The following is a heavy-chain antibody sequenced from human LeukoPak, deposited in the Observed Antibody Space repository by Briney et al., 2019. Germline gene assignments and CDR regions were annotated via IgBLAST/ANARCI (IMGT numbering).Heavy chain of an antibody. CDR2: IRGSGGST. V-gene: IGHV3-23*01. J-gene: IGHJ4*02. CDR1: GFTFSSNW. Sequence: GGSLRLSCAASGFTFSSNWMHWVRQAPGKGLEWVSAIRGSGGSTYYADSVKGRFAISRDNSKNPLYLQMNSLRAEDTAVYYCATPERLGELYWGQGTLVTVSS. CDR3: ATPERLGELY. D-gene: IGHD3-10*01.